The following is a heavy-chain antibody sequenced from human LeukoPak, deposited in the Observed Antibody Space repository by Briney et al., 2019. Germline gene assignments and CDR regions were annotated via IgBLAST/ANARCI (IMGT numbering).Heavy chain of an antibody. J-gene: IGHJ4*02. CDR2: ISISSTT. Sequence: GGSLRLSCAASGFTFNSYHFNWVRQAPGKGLEWVSYISISSTTYYADSVRDRFTISRDDAKNSVYLQMNSLRAEDTAVYYCARTHERDLDYWGQGTLVTVSS. V-gene: IGHV3-48*01. CDR3: ARTHERDLDY. CDR1: GFTFNSYH.